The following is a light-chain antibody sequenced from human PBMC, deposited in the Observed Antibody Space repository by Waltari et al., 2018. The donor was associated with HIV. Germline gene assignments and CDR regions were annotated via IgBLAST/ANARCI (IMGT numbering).Light chain of an antibody. CDR2: NTD. Sequence: QSVLTQPPSSSGTPGQRVTISCSGSSSNVGRTTVNWYQQLPGAAPKLLILNTDERPSGVPDRFSGSKSGTSASRAISGLQSEDEADYYCAAWDDSLNTYVFGSGTTVTVL. J-gene: IGLJ1*01. CDR3: AAWDDSLNTYV. V-gene: IGLV1-44*01. CDR1: SSNVGRTT.